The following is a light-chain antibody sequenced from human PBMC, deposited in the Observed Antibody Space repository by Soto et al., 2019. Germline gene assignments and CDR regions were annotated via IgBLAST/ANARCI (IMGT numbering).Light chain of an antibody. V-gene: IGKV4-1*01. Sequence: IVLTQSPDSLVLSLVESATMNCKSSQSVLDRSKRMESLAWYQQKPGQPPRLLIHWASTRESGVPDRFSGSGSGTDFTLTISSLQGEDVAVYYCQQYYTIPWTFGQGTKVAI. J-gene: IGKJ1*01. CDR1: QSVLDRSKRMES. CDR3: QQYYTIPWT. CDR2: WAS.